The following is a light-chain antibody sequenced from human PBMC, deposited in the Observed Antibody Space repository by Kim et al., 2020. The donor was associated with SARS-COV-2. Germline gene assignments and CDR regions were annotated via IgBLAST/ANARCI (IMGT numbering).Light chain of an antibody. CDR3: AAWDDSLNGWV. CDR2: SID. J-gene: IGLJ3*02. V-gene: IGLV1-44*01. Sequence: RVTLPFSRSRSDIGNTTRNCAKELTGTPPRLLIYSIDERPSGVPDLFSGSKSGTSASLAISGLQSGDEANYYCAAWDDSLNGWVFGGGTQLTVL. CDR1: RSDIGNTT.